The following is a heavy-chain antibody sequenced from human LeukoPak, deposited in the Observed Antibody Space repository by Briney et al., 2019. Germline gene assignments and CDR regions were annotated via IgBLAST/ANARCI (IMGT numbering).Heavy chain of an antibody. D-gene: IGHD1-26*01. CDR2: INHSGST. Sequence: PSETLSLTFAVYGGSFSGYYWSWIRQPPGKGLEWIGEINHSGSTNYNPSLKSRVTISVDTSKNQFSLKLSSVTAADTAVYYCARHLGALRCFDYWGQGTLVTVSS. CDR3: ARHLGALRCFDY. CDR1: GGSFSGYY. V-gene: IGHV4-34*01. J-gene: IGHJ4*02.